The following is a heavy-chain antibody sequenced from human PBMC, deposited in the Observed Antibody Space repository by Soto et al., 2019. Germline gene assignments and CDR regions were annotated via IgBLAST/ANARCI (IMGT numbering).Heavy chain of an antibody. V-gene: IGHV4-39*01. CDR1: GGSISSSSYY. J-gene: IGHJ4*02. Sequence: PSETLSLTCTVSGGSISSSSYYWGWIRQPPGKGLEWIGSIYYSGSTYYNPSLKSRVTISVDTSKNQFSLKLSSVTAADTAVYYCVRHARAGYYYGSGSSYIDYWGQGTLVTVSS. CDR2: IYYSGST. CDR3: VRHARAGYYYGSGSSYIDY. D-gene: IGHD3-10*01.